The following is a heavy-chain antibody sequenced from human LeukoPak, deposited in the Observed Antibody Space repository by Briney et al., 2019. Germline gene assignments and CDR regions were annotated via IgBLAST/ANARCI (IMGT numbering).Heavy chain of an antibody. CDR2: ISGSGGST. CDR1: GFTFSSYA. D-gene: IGHD3-9*01. CDR3: AKNSPSGHLELGFDWLSKYYFDY. Sequence: GGSLRLSCAASGFTFSSYAMSWVRQAPGKGLEWVSAISGSGGSTYYADSVKGRFTISRDNSKNTLYLQMNSLRAEDTAVYYCAKNSPSGHLELGFDWLSKYYFDYWGQGTLVTVSS. J-gene: IGHJ4*02. V-gene: IGHV3-23*01.